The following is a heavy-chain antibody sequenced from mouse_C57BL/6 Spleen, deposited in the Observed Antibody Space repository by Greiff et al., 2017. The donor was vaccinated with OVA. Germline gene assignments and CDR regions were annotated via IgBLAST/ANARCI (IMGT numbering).Heavy chain of an antibody. CDR2: IYPGDGDT. CDR3: ARKGEPGGFAY. J-gene: IGHJ3*01. Sequence: QVQLQQSGPELVKPGASVKISCKASGYAFSSSWMNWVKQRPGKGLEWIGRIYPGDGDTNYNGKFKGKATLTADKSSSTAYMQLSSLTSEDSAVYFCARKGEPGGFAYWGQGTLVTVSA. V-gene: IGHV1-82*01. CDR1: GYAFSSSW.